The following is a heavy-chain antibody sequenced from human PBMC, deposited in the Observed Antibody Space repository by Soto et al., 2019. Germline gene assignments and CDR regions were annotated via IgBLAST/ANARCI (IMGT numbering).Heavy chain of an antibody. J-gene: IGHJ4*02. V-gene: IGHV4-39*01. CDR1: GDSITKSTYY. CDR2: IYYAGNT. D-gene: IGHD2-15*01. CDR3: ASVPYYGSGGDGPYFFDY. Sequence: LQLQESGPGLVKPSDTLSLTCTVSGDSITKSTYYWAWVRQTPGKGPEWSGSIYYAGNTYYNPSLQSRVTISVDASKNQFSLELQSVTAADSAVYYCASVPYYGSGGDGPYFFDYWGQGILVTVSS.